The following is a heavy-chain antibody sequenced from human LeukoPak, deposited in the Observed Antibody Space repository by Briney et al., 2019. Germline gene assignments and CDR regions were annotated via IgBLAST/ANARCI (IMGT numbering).Heavy chain of an antibody. CDR1: GFTCDDYG. J-gene: IGHJ4*02. D-gene: IGHD6-19*01. V-gene: IGHV3-20*04. CDR2: INWNGGST. Sequence: PGGSLRLSCAASGFTCDDYGMSWVRQAPGKGLEWVSGINWNGGSTGYADSVKGRFTISRDNAKNSLYLHMNSLRAEDTALYYCARGGIAVAGLNFDYWGQGTLVTVSS. CDR3: ARGGIAVAGLNFDY.